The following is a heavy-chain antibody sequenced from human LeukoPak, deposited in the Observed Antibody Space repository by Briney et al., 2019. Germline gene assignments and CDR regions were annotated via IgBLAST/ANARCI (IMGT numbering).Heavy chain of an antibody. V-gene: IGHV3-11*06. CDR1: GFTFSDYY. J-gene: IGHJ3*02. CDR3: ARNRNYGLDI. Sequence: GGSLRLSCAASGFTFSDYYLSWIRQAPGKGLEWVSYISSSGSQTLHADSVKGRFTISRDNAKNSLYLQMDSLRAEDTAVYYCARNRNYGLDIWGQGTKVTVSS. CDR2: ISSSGSQT. D-gene: IGHD1-14*01.